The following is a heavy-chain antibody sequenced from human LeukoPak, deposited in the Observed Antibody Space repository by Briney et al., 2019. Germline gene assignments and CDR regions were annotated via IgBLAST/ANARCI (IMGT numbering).Heavy chain of an antibody. J-gene: IGHJ4*02. V-gene: IGHV3-21*01. CDR2: ISSESAHI. CDR1: GFTFSSYA. CDR3: AAAVVPAAIEY. D-gene: IGHD2-2*01. Sequence: GGSLRLSCAASGFTFSSYAMSWVRQAPGKGLEWVSSISSESAHILYAEPVKGRFTISRDNAENSLYLQMNSLRAEDTAVYYCAAAVVPAAIEYWGQGTLVTVSS.